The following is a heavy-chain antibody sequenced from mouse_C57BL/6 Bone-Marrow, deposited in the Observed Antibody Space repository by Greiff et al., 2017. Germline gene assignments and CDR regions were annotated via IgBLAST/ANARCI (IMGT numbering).Heavy chain of an antibody. V-gene: IGHV5-9*01. CDR1: GFTFSSYT. D-gene: IGHD1-1*01. Sequence: EVKLVESGGGLVKPGGSLKLSCAASGFTFSSYTMSWVRQTPEKRLEWVATISGGGGNNYYPDSVKSRFTISRDNTKNPLYLQMSSLRSEDTALYYGAGRYYGSSWCAYWDQGKLVTGTA. CDR3: AGRYYGSSWCAY. CDR2: ISGGGGNN. J-gene: IGHJ3*01.